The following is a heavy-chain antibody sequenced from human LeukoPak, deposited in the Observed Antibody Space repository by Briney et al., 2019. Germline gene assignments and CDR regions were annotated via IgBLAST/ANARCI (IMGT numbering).Heavy chain of an antibody. Sequence: SETLSLTCTVSGGSVSSGSYYWSWIRQPPGKGLEWIGYIYYSGSTNYNPSLKSRVTISVDTSKNQFSLKLSSVTAADTAVYYCARAHCYGMDVWGQGTTVTVSS. CDR2: IYYSGST. CDR3: ARAHCYGMDV. V-gene: IGHV4-61*01. J-gene: IGHJ6*02. CDR1: GGSVSSGSYY.